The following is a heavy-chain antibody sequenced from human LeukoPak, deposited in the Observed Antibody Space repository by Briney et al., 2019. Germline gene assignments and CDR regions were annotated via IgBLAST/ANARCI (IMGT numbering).Heavy chain of an antibody. CDR2: IYNDGST. V-gene: IGHV3-53*01. Sequence: GGSMRLSCAASGLTVSSSYMSWVRQAPGKGLEWVSIIYNDGSTYYADSMKGRFTISRDNSKNTLYLQVNSLRAEDTAMYYCARNILFAFDIWGQGTMVTVSS. J-gene: IGHJ3*02. CDR3: ARNILFAFDI. CDR1: GLTVSSSY. D-gene: IGHD2/OR15-2a*01.